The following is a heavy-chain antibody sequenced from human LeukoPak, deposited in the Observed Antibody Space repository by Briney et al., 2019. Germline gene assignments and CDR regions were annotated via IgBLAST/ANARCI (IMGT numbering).Heavy chain of an antibody. CDR3: AKDCHYDSSGYYYGGDAFDI. Sequence: GGSLRLSCAASGFTFSSYAMSWVRQAPGKGLEWVSAISGSGGSTYYADSVKGRFTISRDNSKNTLYLQMNSLRAEDTAVYYCAKDCHYDSSGYYYGGDAFDIWGQGTMVTVSS. V-gene: IGHV3-23*01. D-gene: IGHD3-22*01. CDR1: GFTFSSYA. J-gene: IGHJ3*02. CDR2: ISGSGGST.